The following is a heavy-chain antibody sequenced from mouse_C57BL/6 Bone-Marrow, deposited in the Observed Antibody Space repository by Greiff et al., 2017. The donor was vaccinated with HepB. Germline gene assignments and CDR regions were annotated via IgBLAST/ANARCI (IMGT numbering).Heavy chain of an antibody. CDR1: GYTFTSYG. V-gene: IGHV1-81*01. CDR3: ARRYYGSSYWFAY. D-gene: IGHD1-1*01. CDR2: IYPRSGNT. Sequence: QVHVKQSGAELARPGASVKLSCKASGYTFTSYGISWVKQRTGQGLEWIGEIYPRSGNTYYNEKFKGKATLTADKSSSTAYMELRSLTSEDSAVYFCARRYYGSSYWFAYWGQGTLVTVSA. J-gene: IGHJ3*01.